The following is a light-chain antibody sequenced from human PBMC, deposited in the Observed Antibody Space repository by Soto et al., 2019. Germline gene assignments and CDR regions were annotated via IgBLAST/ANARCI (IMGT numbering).Light chain of an antibody. J-gene: IGKJ4*01. CDR3: HQYSTSPLT. CDR2: GTS. Sequence: IVLTQSPATLSLSPGERATLSCRASQSVSSSLAWYKQKPGQAPRVLSYGTSSRATGIPDRFSGSGSGTEFTLTISRLEPEDFAVYYCHQYSTSPLTFGGGTKVDIK. CDR1: QSVSSS. V-gene: IGKV3-20*01.